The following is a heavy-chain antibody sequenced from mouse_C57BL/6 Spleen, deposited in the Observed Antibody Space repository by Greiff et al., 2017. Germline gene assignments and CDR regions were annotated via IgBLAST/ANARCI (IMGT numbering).Heavy chain of an antibody. CDR2: INPSNGGT. D-gene: IGHD1-1*01. J-gene: IGHJ1*03. Sequence: VQLQQSGTELVKPGASVKLSCKASGYTFTSYWMHWVKQRPGQGLEWIGNINPSNGGTNYNEKFKSKATLTVDKSSSTAYMQLSSLTSEDSAVYYCARHGSSYRDYWYFDVWGTGTTVTVSS. CDR1: GYTFTSYW. CDR3: ARHGSSYRDYWYFDV. V-gene: IGHV1-53*01.